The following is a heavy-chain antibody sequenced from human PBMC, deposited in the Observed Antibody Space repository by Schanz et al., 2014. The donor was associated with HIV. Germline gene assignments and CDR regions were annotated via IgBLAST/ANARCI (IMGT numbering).Heavy chain of an antibody. J-gene: IGHJ4*02. D-gene: IGHD6-13*01. CDR2: IIPLLDTT. V-gene: IGHV1-69*06. CDR1: GGTFSNYT. CDR3: ARSLGYNNNWHDY. Sequence: QVQLVQSGAEVKKPGSSVKVTCKTSGGTFSNYTITWVRQAPGEGLEWMGGIIPLLDTTNYAQKFQGRVTITADISTSTAYLELTSLRSEDTAVYYCARSLGYNNNWHDYWGQGTLVTVSS.